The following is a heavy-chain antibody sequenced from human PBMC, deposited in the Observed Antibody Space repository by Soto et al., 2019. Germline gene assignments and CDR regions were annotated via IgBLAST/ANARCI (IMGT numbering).Heavy chain of an antibody. V-gene: IGHV1-2*02. J-gene: IGHJ4*02. D-gene: IGHD1-26*01. CDR3: GRGRSGQLVVFY. Sequence: QVQLVQSGAEVKKPGASVKVSCKASGYTFTGHYIHWVRQAPEQGPEWMGEISPESGGTRYAQKFQGRVTMTRDTSITTVYMELNNLSPDDTAAYYCGRGRSGQLVVFYWGQGTPVTVSS. CDR1: GYTFTGHY. CDR2: ISPESGGT.